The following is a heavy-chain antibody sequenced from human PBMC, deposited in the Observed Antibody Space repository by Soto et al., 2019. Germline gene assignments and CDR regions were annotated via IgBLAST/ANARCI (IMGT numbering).Heavy chain of an antibody. D-gene: IGHD3-10*01. CDR3: ARDGLPYGSGSLNWFDP. CDR1: VFTFISYG. V-gene: IGHV3-33*01. CDR2: IWYDGSNK. J-gene: IGHJ5*02. Sequence: PGWSLRLSCASSVFTFISYGMHWVRQAPGKGLEWVAVIWYDGSNKYYADSVKGRFTISRDNSKNTLYLQMNSLRAEDTAVYYCARDGLPYGSGSLNWFDPWGQGTLVTVSS.